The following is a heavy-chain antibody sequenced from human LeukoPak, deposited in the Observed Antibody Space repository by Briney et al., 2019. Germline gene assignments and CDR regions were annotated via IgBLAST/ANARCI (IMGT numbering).Heavy chain of an antibody. J-gene: IGHJ5*02. V-gene: IGHV4-59*01. CDR3: ARVFFWFDP. Sequence: GSLRLSCAASGFTFDDYGMSWIRQPPGKGLEWIGYIYYSGSTNYNPSLKSRVTISVDTSKNQFSLKLSSVAAADTAVYYCARVFFWFDPWGQGTLVTVSS. CDR1: GFTFDDYG. CDR2: IYYSGST.